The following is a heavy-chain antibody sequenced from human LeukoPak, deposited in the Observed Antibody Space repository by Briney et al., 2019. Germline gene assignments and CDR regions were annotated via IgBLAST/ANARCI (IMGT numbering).Heavy chain of an antibody. CDR2: IYYSGST. D-gene: IGHD1-14*01. J-gene: IGHJ4*02. Sequence: SETLSLTCTVSGGSLSNGGYYWSWIRQYPGMGLEWIGSIYYSGSTYYTPSLRSRVNISVDTSKSQFALNLTSVTAADTAVYYCARVSSARNGFDYWGQGTLVTVSS. CDR3: ARVSSARNGFDY. CDR1: GGSLSNGGYY. V-gene: IGHV4-31*03.